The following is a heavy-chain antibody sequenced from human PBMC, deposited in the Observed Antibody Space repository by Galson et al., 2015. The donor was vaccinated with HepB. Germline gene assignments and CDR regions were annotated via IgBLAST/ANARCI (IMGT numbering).Heavy chain of an antibody. CDR3: ARDRLGDYSMDV. J-gene: IGHJ6*02. V-gene: IGHV3-48*01. Sequence: SLRLSCAASGFTFSSYNMNWVRQAPGKGLEWVPYISSSSSAIYYADSVKGRFTVSRDSAKNSMYLQMNSLRGEDTAVYYCARDRLGDYSMDVWGQGTTITVSS. CDR1: GFTFSSYN. D-gene: IGHD3-16*01. CDR2: ISSSSSAI.